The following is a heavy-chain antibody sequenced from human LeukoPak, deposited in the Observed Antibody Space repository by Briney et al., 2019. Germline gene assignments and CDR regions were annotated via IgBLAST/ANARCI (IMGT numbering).Heavy chain of an antibody. Sequence: SETLSLTCDVYGGSLSDYCWTWIRQTPGKGLEWIGHMNHLLATTYNPSLESRVTISLDTSKNQFSLKLSSVTAADTAVYYCARVPGSYYSGVYFDYWGQGTLVTVSS. D-gene: IGHD3-10*01. CDR2: MNHLLAT. V-gene: IGHV4-34*01. J-gene: IGHJ4*02. CDR3: ARVPGSYYSGVYFDY. CDR1: GGSLSDYC.